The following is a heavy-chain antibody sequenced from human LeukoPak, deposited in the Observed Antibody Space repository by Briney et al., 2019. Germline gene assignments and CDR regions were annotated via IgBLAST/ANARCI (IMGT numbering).Heavy chain of an antibody. Sequence: SVKVSCKASGGTFSSYAISWVRQAPGQGLEWMGGIIPIFGTANYAQKFQGRVTITADESTSTAYMELSSLRSEDTAVYYCARARYYDSSGSDLNDAFDIWGQGTMVTVSS. CDR2: IIPIFGTA. V-gene: IGHV1-69*01. D-gene: IGHD3-22*01. J-gene: IGHJ3*02. CDR1: GGTFSSYA. CDR3: ARARYYDSSGSDLNDAFDI.